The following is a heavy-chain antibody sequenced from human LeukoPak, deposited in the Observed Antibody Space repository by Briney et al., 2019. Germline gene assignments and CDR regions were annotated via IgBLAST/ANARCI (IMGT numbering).Heavy chain of an antibody. CDR3: ARYGGSGTYFFDY. D-gene: IGHD3-10*01. CDR1: GGSVSSGGYS. CDR2: IYDSGST. Sequence: SQTLSLTCAVSGGSVSSGGYSWSWIRQPPGKGLEWIGYIYDSGSTHYNPSLKSRVTISLDRSKNQFSLKLTSVTAADTAVYYCARYGGSGTYFFDYWGQGTLVTVSS. J-gene: IGHJ4*02. V-gene: IGHV4-30-2*01.